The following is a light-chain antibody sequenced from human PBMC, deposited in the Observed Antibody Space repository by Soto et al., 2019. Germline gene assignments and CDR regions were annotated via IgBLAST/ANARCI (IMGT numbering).Light chain of an antibody. CDR1: KSVSSTY. J-gene: IGKJ2*01. CDR3: QQFGSSPLYT. V-gene: IGKV3-20*01. Sequence: EIVLTQSPGTLSLSPGERVTLSCRASKSVSSTYLAWYQQKPGQAPRLLIYVASTRATGIPDRFSGSGSGTDFTLTISRLEPEDFAVYYCQQFGSSPLYTFGQGTKLEIK. CDR2: VAS.